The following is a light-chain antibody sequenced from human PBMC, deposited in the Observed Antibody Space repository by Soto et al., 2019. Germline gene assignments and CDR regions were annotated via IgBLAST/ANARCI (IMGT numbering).Light chain of an antibody. V-gene: IGLV4-69*01. CDR1: SGHSSYA. Sequence: LVLTQSPSASASLGASVKLTCTLSSGHSSYAIAWHQQQPEKGPRYLMKLNSDGSHSKGDGIPDRFSGSSSGAERYLTISSLQSEDEADYYCQTWGTGSHVVFGGGTKLTVL. J-gene: IGLJ2*01. CDR2: LNSDGSH. CDR3: QTWGTGSHVV.